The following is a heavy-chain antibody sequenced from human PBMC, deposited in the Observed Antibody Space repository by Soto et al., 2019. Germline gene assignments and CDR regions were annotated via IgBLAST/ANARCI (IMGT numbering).Heavy chain of an antibody. D-gene: IGHD4-17*01. V-gene: IGHV4-39*01. CDR3: ARRGPGGYDYGDYGPEGEVDY. Sequence: QLQLQESGPGLVKPSETLSLTCTVSGGSISSSSYYWGWIRQPPGKGLEWIGSIYYSGSTYYNPSLKSRVTMSVDTSKNQFSLKLSSVTAADTAVYYCARRGPGGYDYGDYGPEGEVDYWGQGTLVTVSS. CDR1: GGSISSSSYY. J-gene: IGHJ4*02. CDR2: IYYSGST.